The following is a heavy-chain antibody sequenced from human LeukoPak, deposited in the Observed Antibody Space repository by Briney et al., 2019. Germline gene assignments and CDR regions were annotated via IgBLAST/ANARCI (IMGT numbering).Heavy chain of an antibody. D-gene: IGHD3-10*01. CDR2: IYHSGST. CDR3: ARYQGSGDYYTFDS. J-gene: IGHJ4*02. Sequence: SETLSLTCAVSGYSVSSGCFWGWVRQPPGKGLQWIGSIYHSGSTYYDPSLKSRLTISMDTSKNQFSLILSSVTATDTAVYYCARYQGSGDYYTFDSWGQGTPVTVSS. V-gene: IGHV4-38-2*01. CDR1: GYSVSSGCF.